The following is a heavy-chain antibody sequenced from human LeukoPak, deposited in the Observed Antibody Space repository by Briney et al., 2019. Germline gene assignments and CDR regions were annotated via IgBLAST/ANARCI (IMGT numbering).Heavy chain of an antibody. J-gene: IGHJ4*02. V-gene: IGHV5-51*01. CDR3: ASGGGYSSSSWGYFDY. CDR1: GYIFTSYW. D-gene: IGHD6-6*01. CDR2: IYPGDSDT. Sequence: GESLKISCKGSGYIFTSYWIGWVRQMPGKGLEWMGIIYPGDSDTRYSPSSQGQVTISADKSISTAYLQWSSLKASDTAMYYCASGGGYSSSSWGYFDYWGQGTLVTVSS.